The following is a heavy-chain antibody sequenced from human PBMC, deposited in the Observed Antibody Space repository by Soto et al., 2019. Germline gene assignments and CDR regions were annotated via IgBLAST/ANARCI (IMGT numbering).Heavy chain of an antibody. CDR1: GYTFTSYA. V-gene: IGHV1-3*05. Sequence: QVQLVQSGAEEKKPGASVKVSCKASGYTFTSYAMHWVRQAPGQRLEWMGWINAGNGNTKYSQKFQGRVTITRDTXXSTAYMELSSLRSEDTAVYYCARDVVAGSSGWYDYWGQGTLVTVSS. D-gene: IGHD6-19*01. J-gene: IGHJ4*02. CDR2: INAGNGNT. CDR3: ARDVVAGSSGWYDY.